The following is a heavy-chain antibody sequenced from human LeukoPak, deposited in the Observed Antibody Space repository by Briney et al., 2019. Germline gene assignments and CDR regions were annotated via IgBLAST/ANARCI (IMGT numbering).Heavy chain of an antibody. J-gene: IGHJ4*02. CDR3: AKRLAVARTGHYFDY. CDR2: ISGSGGST. V-gene: IGHV3-23*01. D-gene: IGHD6-19*01. CDR1: GFTFSSYA. Sequence: GGSLRLSCAASGFTFSSYAMSWVRQAPGKGLEWVSAISGSGGSTYYADSVKGRFTISRDNSKNTLYLQMNSLRAEDTAVYYCAKRLAVARTGHYFDYWGQGTLVTVSS.